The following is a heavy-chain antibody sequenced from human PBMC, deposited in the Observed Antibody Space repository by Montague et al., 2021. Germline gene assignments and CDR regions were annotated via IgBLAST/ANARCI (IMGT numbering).Heavy chain of an antibody. D-gene: IGHD3-10*01. CDR1: GFTFSSYA. J-gene: IGHJ6*02. V-gene: IGHV3-48*02. CDR3: AREDYFDSVNYYYYGMDV. CDR2: ITSTSRTI. Sequence: SLRLSCAASGFTFSSYAMNWVRQAPVKGLEWVSYITSTSRTIYYXDSVKGRFTISRDNAKNSLYLQMNSLRDDDTAVYYCAREDYFDSVNYYYYGMDVWGQGTTVTVSS.